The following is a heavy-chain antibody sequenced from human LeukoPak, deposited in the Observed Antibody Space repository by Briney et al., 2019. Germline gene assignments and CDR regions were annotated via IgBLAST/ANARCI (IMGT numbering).Heavy chain of an antibody. Sequence: SETLSLTCTVSGGSISSYYWSWIRQPPGKGLEWLGYIYYSGSTNYNPSLKSRVTISVDTSKNQFSLKLSSVTAADTAVYYCARLEQQLAENWFDPWGQGTLVTVSS. V-gene: IGHV4-59*01. CDR2: IYYSGST. D-gene: IGHD6-13*01. CDR1: GGSISSYY. CDR3: ARLEQQLAENWFDP. J-gene: IGHJ5*02.